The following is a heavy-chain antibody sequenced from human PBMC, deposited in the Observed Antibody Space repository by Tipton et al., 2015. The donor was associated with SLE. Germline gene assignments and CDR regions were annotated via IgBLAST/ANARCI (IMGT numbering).Heavy chain of an antibody. D-gene: IGHD6-19*01. CDR2: ISYDGSNK. CDR3: ARDLGLHYSSQRY. Sequence: SLRLSCAASGFTFSSYAMHWVRQAPGKGLEWVAVISYDGSNKYYADSVKGRFTISRDNSKNTLYLQMNSLRAEDTAVYYCARDLGLHYSSQRYWGQGTLVTVSS. J-gene: IGHJ4*02. CDR1: GFTFSSYA. V-gene: IGHV3-30-3*01.